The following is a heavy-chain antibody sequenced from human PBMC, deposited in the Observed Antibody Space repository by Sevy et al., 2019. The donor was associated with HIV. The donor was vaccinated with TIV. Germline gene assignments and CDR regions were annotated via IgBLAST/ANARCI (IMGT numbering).Heavy chain of an antibody. V-gene: IGHV4-38-2*01. CDR3: ARAVKQVVITLHWFDP. J-gene: IGHJ5*02. CDR1: GYSISSGYY. D-gene: IGHD3-22*01. Sequence: SETLSLTCAVSGYSISSGYYWGWIRQPPGKGLEWIGSIYHSGSTYYNPSLKSRVTISVDTSKNQFSLKLSSVTAADTAVYYCARAVKQVVITLHWFDPWGQGTLVTVSS. CDR2: IYHSGST.